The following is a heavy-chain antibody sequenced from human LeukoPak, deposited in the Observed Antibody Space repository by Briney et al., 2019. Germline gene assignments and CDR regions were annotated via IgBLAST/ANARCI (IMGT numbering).Heavy chain of an antibody. J-gene: IGHJ4*02. V-gene: IGHV3-74*01. Sequence: GGSLRLSCAASGFTFSSYWMNWVRQAPGKGLVWVSRIASDGSSTTYADSVKGRFSISRDNSKNTLYLQMNSLRAEDTAVYYCARDGLVGALDYWGQGTLVTVSS. D-gene: IGHD1-26*01. CDR3: ARDGLVGALDY. CDR1: GFTFSSYW. CDR2: IASDGSST.